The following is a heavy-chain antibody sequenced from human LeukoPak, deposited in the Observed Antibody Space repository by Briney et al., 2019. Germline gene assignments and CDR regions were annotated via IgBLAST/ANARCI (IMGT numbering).Heavy chain of an antibody. V-gene: IGHV3-23*01. J-gene: IGHJ4*02. D-gene: IGHD1-26*01. Sequence: GGSLRLSCAASGFTFSSYAMNWVRQASGKGLEWVSFISGSGDTTYYADSVKGRFTISRDSSKNTLYPQMNSLRAEDTAVYYCAKSRGESRGASNYWGQGTLVTVSS. CDR3: AKSRGESRGASNY. CDR1: GFTFSSYA. CDR2: ISGSGDTT.